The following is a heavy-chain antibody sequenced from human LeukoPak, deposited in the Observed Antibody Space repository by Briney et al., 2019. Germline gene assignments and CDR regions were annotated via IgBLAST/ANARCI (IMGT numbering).Heavy chain of an antibody. CDR3: ARDCGGDCYYYYGMDV. J-gene: IGHJ6*02. V-gene: IGHV3-74*01. CDR2: INSDGSST. D-gene: IGHD2-21*02. CDR1: GFTFSSYW. Sequence: GGSLRLSCAASGFTFSSYWMHWVRQAPGKGLVWLSRINSDGSSTSYADSVKGRFTISRDNAKNTLYLQMNSLRAEDTAVYYCARDCGGDCYYYYGMDVWGQGTTVTVSS.